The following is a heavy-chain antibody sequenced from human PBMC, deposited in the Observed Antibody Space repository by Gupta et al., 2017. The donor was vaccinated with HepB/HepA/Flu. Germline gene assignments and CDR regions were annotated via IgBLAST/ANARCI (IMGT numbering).Heavy chain of an antibody. CDR1: GYSFTSYA. V-gene: IGHV1-3*01. CDR2: ISAGNGNT. J-gene: IGHJ3*02. Sequence: QVQLVQSGAEVKKPGASVKVSCKASGYSFTSYAMHWVRQAPGQRLEWLGWISAGNGNTKYSQKFQGRVTFTRDTSASTAYMELSSLRSEDTAVYYCARDGHDDAFDIWGQGTMVTVSS. CDR3: ARDGHDDAFDI. D-gene: IGHD5-12*01.